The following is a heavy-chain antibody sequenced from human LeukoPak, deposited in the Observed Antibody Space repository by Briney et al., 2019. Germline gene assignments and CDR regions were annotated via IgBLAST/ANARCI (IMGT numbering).Heavy chain of an antibody. Sequence: SETLSLTFSVYGGSFSGYYWSWIRQPPGKGLEWIGEINHSGSTNYNPSLKSRVTISVDTSKNQFSLKLSSVTAADTAVYYCARVGGSSSWYRGSHWFDPWGQGTLVTVSS. CDR2: INHSGST. CDR1: GGSFSGYY. CDR3: ARVGGSSSWYRGSHWFDP. V-gene: IGHV4-34*01. J-gene: IGHJ5*02. D-gene: IGHD6-13*01.